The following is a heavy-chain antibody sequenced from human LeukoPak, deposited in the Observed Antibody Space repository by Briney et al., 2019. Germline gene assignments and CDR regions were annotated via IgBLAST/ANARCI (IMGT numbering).Heavy chain of an antibody. D-gene: IGHD3-10*01. CDR3: AREISGDTNFDS. J-gene: IGHJ4*02. CDR1: GFTFSNYA. Sequence: GGSLRLSCAASGFTFSNYAMSWVRQAPGKGLEWVSAISESSADTYYADSVKGRFTISRDNSKNALYLQLNSLRAEDTAIYYCAREISGDTNFDSWGQGTLVTVSS. V-gene: IGHV3-23*01. CDR2: ISESSADT.